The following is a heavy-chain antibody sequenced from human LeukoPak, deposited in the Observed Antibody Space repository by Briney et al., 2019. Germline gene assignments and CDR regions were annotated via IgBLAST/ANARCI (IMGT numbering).Heavy chain of an antibody. V-gene: IGHV3-23*01. Sequence: GGSLRLSCAASGFTFSTYAMSWVRQAPGKGLEWVSAISAGGGATYYADSVKGRFTISRDNSKNSLYLHVNSLRAEDTAVYYCTSRGINYYDSGGFTYWGQGALVTVSS. CDR2: ISAGGGAT. CDR1: GFTFSTYA. CDR3: TSRGINYYDSGGFTY. D-gene: IGHD3-22*01. J-gene: IGHJ4*02.